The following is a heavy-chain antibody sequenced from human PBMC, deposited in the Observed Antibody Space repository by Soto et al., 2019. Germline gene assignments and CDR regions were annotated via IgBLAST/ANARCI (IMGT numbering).Heavy chain of an antibody. CDR3: ARGLDTYYYDSSFWFDP. J-gene: IGHJ5*02. CDR1: GYTFTSYD. D-gene: IGHD3-22*01. Sequence: QVQLVQSGAEVKKPGASVKVSCKASGYTFTSYDINWVQQATGQGLEWMGWMNPNSGNTGYAQKFQGRVTMTRNTSISTAYMELSSLRSEDTAVYYCARGLDTYYYDSSFWFDPWGQGTLVTVSS. CDR2: MNPNSGNT. V-gene: IGHV1-8*01.